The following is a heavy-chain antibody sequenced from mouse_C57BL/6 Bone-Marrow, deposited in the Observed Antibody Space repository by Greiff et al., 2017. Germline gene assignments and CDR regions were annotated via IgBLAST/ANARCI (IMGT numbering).Heavy chain of an antibody. CDR3: ARELYSYWYFDV. J-gene: IGHJ1*03. V-gene: IGHV1-64*01. Sequence: QVQLQQPGAELVKPGASVKLSCTASGYTFTSYWMHWVKQRPGQGLEWIGMIHPNSGSTNYNEKFKSKATLTVDKSSSTAYMQLSSLTSEDSAVYYCARELYSYWYFDVWGTGTTVTVSS. CDR2: IHPNSGST. CDR1: GYTFTSYW.